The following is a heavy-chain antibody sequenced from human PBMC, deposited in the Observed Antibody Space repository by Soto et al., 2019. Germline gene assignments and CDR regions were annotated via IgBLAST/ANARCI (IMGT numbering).Heavy chain of an antibody. Sequence: QVQLQQSGPGLMKPSETLSLTCTVSGDSISSSYWSWFRQPPGKGLEYIGFIFHTGITSYNPSLKSRVTISMDTSKNQFPLNLNSVTAADTAVYYCAKGAGRDGYNTARGQGTLVTVSA. CDR2: IFHTGIT. CDR3: AKGAGRDGYNTA. D-gene: IGHD5-12*01. CDR1: GDSISSSY. J-gene: IGHJ4*02. V-gene: IGHV4-59*03.